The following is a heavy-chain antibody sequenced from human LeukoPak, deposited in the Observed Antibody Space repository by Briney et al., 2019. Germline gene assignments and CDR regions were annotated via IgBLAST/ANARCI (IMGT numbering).Heavy chain of an antibody. V-gene: IGHV7-4-1*02. CDR3: ARDQGIRRGDFDY. D-gene: IGHD6-13*01. J-gene: IGHJ4*02. CDR2: INTDTENP. Sequence: GASVKLSCKTSGYTFNMYAMNWVRQAPGQGLEWIGWINTDTENPAYARGFTGRFVFSLDTSVSTAYLQISSLKAEDTAVYYCARDQGIRRGDFDYWGQGTLVTVSS. CDR1: GYTFNMYA.